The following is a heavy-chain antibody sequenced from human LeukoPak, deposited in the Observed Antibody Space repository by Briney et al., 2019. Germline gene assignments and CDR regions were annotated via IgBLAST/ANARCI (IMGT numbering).Heavy chain of an antibody. V-gene: IGHV4-38-2*01. J-gene: IGHJ4*02. CDR2: IYHSGST. CDR1: GYSLSSGYY. Sequence: SETLSLTCAVSGYSLSSGYYWGWIRQPPGKGLEWIGSIYHSGSTYYNPSLKSRVTISVDTSKNQFSLKLNSVTAADTAVYYCARRTDPNKFDYWGQGTLVTVSS. CDR3: ARRTDPNKFDY.